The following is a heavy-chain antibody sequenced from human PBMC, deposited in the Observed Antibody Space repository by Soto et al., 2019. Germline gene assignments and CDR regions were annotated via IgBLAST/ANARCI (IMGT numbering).Heavy chain of an antibody. D-gene: IGHD3-10*01. V-gene: IGHV1-18*01. CDR1: GYTFISYG. J-gene: IGHJ4*02. Sequence: ASVKVSCKASGYTFISYGFSWVRQAPGQGLEWMGWINAYNGNTNYAQKFQGRVTMTTDTSTSTAYMELRTLRSDDTAVYYCARAITMVRGVPRFLDYWGQGTLVTASS. CDR2: INAYNGNT. CDR3: ARAITMVRGVPRFLDY.